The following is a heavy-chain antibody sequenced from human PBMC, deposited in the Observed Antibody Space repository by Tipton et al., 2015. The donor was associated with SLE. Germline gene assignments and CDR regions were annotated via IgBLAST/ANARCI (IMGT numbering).Heavy chain of an antibody. J-gene: IGHJ4*02. CDR1: GFTFSSNW. CDR3: AADFGNGFYLK. CDR2: INTHGSDE. V-gene: IGHV3-7*01. D-gene: IGHD3-3*01. Sequence: SLRLSCAASGFTFSSNWMSWVRQAPGKGLEWVANINTHGSDEYYADSVKGRFTIARDNAKSSLFLQMHNLRAEDTAVYYCAADFGNGFYLKWGQGTLVTVSS.